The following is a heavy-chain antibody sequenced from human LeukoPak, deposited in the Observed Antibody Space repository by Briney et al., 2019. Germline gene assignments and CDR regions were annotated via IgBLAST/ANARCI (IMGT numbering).Heavy chain of an antibody. V-gene: IGHV4-59*12. CDR1: GGSISSYY. CDR3: ARRSRGVSLGELSPHYFDY. J-gene: IGHJ4*02. CDR2: IYYSGST. D-gene: IGHD3-16*02. Sequence: SETLSLTCTVSGGSISSYYWSWIRQPPGKGLEWIGTIYYSGSTYYNPSLKSRVTISVDTSKTQFSLKLSSVTAADTAVYYCARRSRGVSLGELSPHYFDYWGQGTLVTVSS.